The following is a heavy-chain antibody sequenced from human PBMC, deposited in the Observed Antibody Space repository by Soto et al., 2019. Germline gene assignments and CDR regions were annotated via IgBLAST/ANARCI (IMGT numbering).Heavy chain of an antibody. CDR2: IDPSDSQT. J-gene: IGHJ4*02. V-gene: IGHV5-10-1*01. CDR1: GYSFAGYW. D-gene: IGHD3-22*01. Sequence: RGESLKISCKGSGYSFAGYWITWVRQKPGKGLEWMGRIDPSDSQTYYSPSFRGHVTISVTKSTATVFLQWSSLRASDTAMYYCARQIYDSDTGPNFQYYFDSWGQGTPVTVS. CDR3: ARQIYDSDTGPNFQYYFDS.